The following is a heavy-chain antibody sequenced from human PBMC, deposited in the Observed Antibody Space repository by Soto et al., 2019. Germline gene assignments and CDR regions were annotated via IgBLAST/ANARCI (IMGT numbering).Heavy chain of an antibody. D-gene: IGHD5-18*01. CDR1: GFTFSSYA. CDR2: INSRGGST. V-gene: IGHV3-23*01. J-gene: IGHJ6*02. CDR3: ARLWIVRSYGSSQARMLYGMDV. Sequence: GGSLRLSCAASGFTFSSYAMSWVRQAPGKGLEWVSAINSRGGSTYYADSVKGRFTISRDSSKNTLYLQMNSLRAEDTAMYYCARLWIVRSYGSSQARMLYGMDVWGQGTTVTVSS.